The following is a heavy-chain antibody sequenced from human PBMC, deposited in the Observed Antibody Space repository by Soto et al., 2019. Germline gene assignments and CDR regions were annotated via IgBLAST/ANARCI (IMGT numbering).Heavy chain of an antibody. CDR1: GYTFTSYD. V-gene: IGHV1-8*01. Sequence: QVKLVQSGAEVKKPGASVKVSCKASGYTFTSYDINWVRQATGQGIEWMGWMNPNSGNTGYAQKFQGRVTMTRNTSISTAYMELSSLRSADTAVYYCARALRYFDELDPMDVWGQGTTVTVSS. D-gene: IGHD3-9*01. CDR3: ARALRYFDELDPMDV. CDR2: MNPNSGNT. J-gene: IGHJ6*02.